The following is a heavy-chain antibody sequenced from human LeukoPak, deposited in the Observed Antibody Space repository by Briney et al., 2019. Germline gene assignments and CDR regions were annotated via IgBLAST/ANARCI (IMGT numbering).Heavy chain of an antibody. CDR1: GFTFSDYY. D-gene: IGHD3-10*01. Sequence: GGSLRLSCAASGFTFSDYYMSWIRQAPGKGLEWVSYISSSGSTIYYADSVKGRFTISRDNAKNTLYLQMNSLRAEDTAVYYCARRYYASGSPPDYWGQGILVTVSS. CDR2: ISSSGSTI. J-gene: IGHJ4*02. CDR3: ARRYYASGSPPDY. V-gene: IGHV3-11*04.